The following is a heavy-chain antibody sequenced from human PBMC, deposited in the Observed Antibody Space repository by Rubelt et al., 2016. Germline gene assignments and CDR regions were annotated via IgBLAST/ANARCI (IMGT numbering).Heavy chain of an antibody. J-gene: IGHJ3*02. CDR3: AKDQGIAAVGAFDI. D-gene: IGHD6-13*01. Sequence: QLQLQESGPGLVKPSETLSLTCTVSGGSISSSSYYWGWIRQPPGKGLEWIGSIYSSGSTYYNPSLKSRVTISGETSRNQFSLKLSSVTAADTAVYYCAKDQGIAAVGAFDIWGQGTMVTVSS. V-gene: IGHV4-39*07. CDR2: IYSSGST. CDR1: GGSISSSSYY.